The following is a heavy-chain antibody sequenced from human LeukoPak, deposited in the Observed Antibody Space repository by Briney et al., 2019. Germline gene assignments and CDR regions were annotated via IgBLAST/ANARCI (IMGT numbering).Heavy chain of an antibody. CDR1: GGSISSSSYY. J-gene: IGHJ4*02. Sequence: SETLSLTCTVSGGSISSSSYYWGWIRQPPGKGLEWIGGIFYSGSTSDNPSLKGRVTLSVDTSKNHFSLKLSSVTAADTAVYYCARHGCSSNICHFDYWGLGTLVTVSS. CDR2: IFYSGST. V-gene: IGHV4-39*01. D-gene: IGHD2-2*01. CDR3: ARHGCSSNICHFDY.